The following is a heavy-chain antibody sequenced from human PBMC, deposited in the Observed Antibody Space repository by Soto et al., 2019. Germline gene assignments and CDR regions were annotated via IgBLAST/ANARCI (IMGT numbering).Heavy chain of an antibody. J-gene: IGHJ6*02. Sequence: GGSLRLSCAASGFTFSSYAMSWVRQAPGKGLEWVSAISGSGGSTYYADSVKGRFTISRDNSKNTLYLQMNSLRAEDTAVYYCAKCPPFDYDILTGQGKYYYYGMDVWGQGTTVTVSS. CDR3: AKCPPFDYDILTGQGKYYYYGMDV. D-gene: IGHD3-9*01. CDR1: GFTFSSYA. CDR2: ISGSGGST. V-gene: IGHV3-23*01.